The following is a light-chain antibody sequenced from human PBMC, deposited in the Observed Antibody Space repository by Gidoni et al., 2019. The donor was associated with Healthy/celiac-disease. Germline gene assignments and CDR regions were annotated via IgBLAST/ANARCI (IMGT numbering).Light chain of an antibody. CDR1: QDISNY. CDR3: QQYDNLPLSVIT. Sequence: DIQMTQSPSSLSASVGDRVTITCQASQDISNYLNWYQQKPGKAPKLLIYDASNLETGVPSRFSGSGSGTDFTFTISSLQPEDIATYYCQQYDNLPLSVITFGPGTKVDIK. J-gene: IGKJ3*01. V-gene: IGKV1-33*01. CDR2: DAS.